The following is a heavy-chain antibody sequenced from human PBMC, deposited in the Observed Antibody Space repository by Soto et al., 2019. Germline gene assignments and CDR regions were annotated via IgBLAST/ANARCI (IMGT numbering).Heavy chain of an antibody. CDR1: GGSINSGRHY. CDR2: IYYSGST. CDR3: ARHVAVAGLYYFDY. D-gene: IGHD6-19*01. J-gene: IGHJ4*02. Sequence: QLQLQESGPGLVKPSETLSLTCTVSGGSINSGRHYWGWIRQPPGKGLEWIANIYYSGSTHYNPSLKSRVTISLNTPKNPFPLKLSSVTAADTAVYYCARHVAVAGLYYFDYWGQGTLVTVSS. V-gene: IGHV4-39*01.